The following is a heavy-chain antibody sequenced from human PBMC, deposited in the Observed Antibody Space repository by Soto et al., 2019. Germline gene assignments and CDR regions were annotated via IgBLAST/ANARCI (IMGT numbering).Heavy chain of an antibody. V-gene: IGHV1-18*01. CDR2: ISAYNGNT. Sequence: ASVKVSCKASGYTFTSYGISWVRQAPGQGLEWMGWISAYNGNTNYAQKLQGRVTMTTDTSTSTAYMELRSLRSDDTAVYYCARDSSSWDGGDNWFDPWGQGTLVTVSS. D-gene: IGHD6-13*01. CDR1: GYTFTSYG. CDR3: ARDSSSWDGGDNWFDP. J-gene: IGHJ5*02.